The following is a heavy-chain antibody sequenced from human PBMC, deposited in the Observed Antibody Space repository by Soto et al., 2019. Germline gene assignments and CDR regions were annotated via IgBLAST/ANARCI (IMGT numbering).Heavy chain of an antibody. J-gene: IGHJ4*02. D-gene: IGHD3-22*01. CDR3: VKDFRPSEYDSSGYFDF. CDR2: IRWNSGGL. CDR1: GFTFDDYA. Sequence: GGSLRLSCAASGFTFDDYAMHWVRQTPGKGLEWVAGIRWNSGGLGYADSVKGRFTISRDNAKNSLFLQMSSLKPEDAALYYCVKDFRPSEYDSSGYFDFWGQGTLVTVSS. V-gene: IGHV3-9*01.